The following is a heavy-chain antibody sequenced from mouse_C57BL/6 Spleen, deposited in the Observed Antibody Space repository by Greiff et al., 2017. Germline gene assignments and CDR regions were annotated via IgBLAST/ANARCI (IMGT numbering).Heavy chain of an antibody. CDR2: INPSSGYT. D-gene: IGHD1-3*01. CDR1: GYTFTSYT. Sequence: QVQLQQSGAELARPGASVKMSCKASGYTFTSYTMHWVKQRPGQGLEWIGYINPSSGYTKYNEKFKDKATLTADKSSSTAYMQLSSLTSEDAAVYYCARDNLVDWGQGTTLTVSS. V-gene: IGHV1-4*01. J-gene: IGHJ2*01. CDR3: ARDNLVD.